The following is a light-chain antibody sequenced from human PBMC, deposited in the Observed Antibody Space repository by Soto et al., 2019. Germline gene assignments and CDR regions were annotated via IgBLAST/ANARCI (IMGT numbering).Light chain of an antibody. J-gene: IGKJ5*01. CDR3: QHYGTSLLT. CDR2: GAS. Sequence: EIVLTQSPGTLSLSPGERATLSCRASQSVSSTYLAWYQQKPGLAPRLLISGASSRATGIPDRFSGSASGTDFTLTISRLEPEDFAVYYCQHYGTSLLTFGQGTRLEIK. V-gene: IGKV3-20*01. CDR1: QSVSSTY.